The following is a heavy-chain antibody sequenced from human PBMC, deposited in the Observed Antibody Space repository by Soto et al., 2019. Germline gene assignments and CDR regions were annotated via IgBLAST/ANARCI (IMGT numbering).Heavy chain of an antibody. CDR1: GGSISSYY. Sequence: QVQLQESGPGLVKPSETLSLTCTVSGGSISSYYWSWIRQPPGKGLEWIGYIYYSGSTNYNPSLKSRVTISVDTSKNQFSLKLSSVTAADTAVYYCARYSSSGAYYFDYWGQGTLVTVSS. D-gene: IGHD6-6*01. V-gene: IGHV4-59*01. CDR3: ARYSSSGAYYFDY. CDR2: IYYSGST. J-gene: IGHJ4*02.